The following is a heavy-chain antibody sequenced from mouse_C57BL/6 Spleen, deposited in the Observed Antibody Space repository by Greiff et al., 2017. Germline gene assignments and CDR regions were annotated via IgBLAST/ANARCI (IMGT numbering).Heavy chain of an antibody. CDR1: GFTFSDYG. D-gene: IGHD1-1*01. CDR3: ARAYGSSSWFAY. CDR2: ISSGSSTI. J-gene: IGHJ3*01. Sequence: EVKVEESGGCLVKPVGSLKLSCAASGFTFSDYGMHWVRQAPEKGLEWVAYISSGSSTIYYADTVKGRFTISRDNAKNTLFLQMTSLRSEDTAMYYCARAYGSSSWFAYWGQGTLVTVSA. V-gene: IGHV5-17*01.